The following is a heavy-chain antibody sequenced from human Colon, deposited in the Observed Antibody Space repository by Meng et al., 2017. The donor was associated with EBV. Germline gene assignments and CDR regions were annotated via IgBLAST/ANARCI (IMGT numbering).Heavy chain of an antibody. CDR3: ARNYYFDY. Sequence: QVRLQVSGPGLVKPSQTLSLTCPVFGGSINSGDYYWSWIRQPPGKGLEWIGYIYYTGSTYYNPSLKSRVTISMDTSKNQFSLRLSSVTAADTAVYYCARNYYFDYWGQGTLVTVSS. CDR1: GGSINSGDYY. CDR2: IYYTGST. J-gene: IGHJ4*02. V-gene: IGHV4-30-4*01.